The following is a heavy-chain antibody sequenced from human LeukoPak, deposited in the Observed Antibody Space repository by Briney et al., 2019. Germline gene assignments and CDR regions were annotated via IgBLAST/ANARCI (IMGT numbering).Heavy chain of an antibody. J-gene: IGHJ4*02. CDR2: IYYSGST. CDR3: AREVGYCSGGSCYSYFDY. CDR1: GGSISSDY. Sequence: PSETLSLTCTVSGGSISSDYWSWIRQPPGKGLEWIGYIYYSGSTNYNASLTNRVTISVDTSKNQFSLKLSSVTAADTAVYYCAREVGYCSGGSCYSYFDYWGQGTLVTVSS. V-gene: IGHV4-59*01. D-gene: IGHD2-15*01.